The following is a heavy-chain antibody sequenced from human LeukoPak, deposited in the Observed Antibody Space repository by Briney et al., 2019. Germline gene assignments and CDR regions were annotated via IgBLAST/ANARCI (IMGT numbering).Heavy chain of an antibody. CDR3: ARGRTIFGVSSALQH. CDR2: IIPIFGTA. J-gene: IGHJ1*01. V-gene: IGHV1-69*13. CDR1: GYTFTSYG. Sequence: SVKVSCKASGYTFTSYGISWVRQAPGQGLEWMGGIIPIFGTANYAQKFQGRVTITADESTSTAYMELSSLRSEDTAVYYCARGRTIFGVSSALQHWGQGTLVTVSS. D-gene: IGHD3-3*01.